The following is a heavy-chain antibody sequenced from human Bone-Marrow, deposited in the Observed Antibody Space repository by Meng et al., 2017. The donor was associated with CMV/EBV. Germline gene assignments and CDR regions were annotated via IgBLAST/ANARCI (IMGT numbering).Heavy chain of an antibody. J-gene: IGHJ4*02. CDR2: ISYDGGNT. V-gene: IGHV3-30-3*01. CDR1: GFTFSSYW. D-gene: IGHD2-2*01. CDR3: ARGCSTRCFFDY. Sequence: GESLKISCAASGFTFSSYWMSWVRQAPGKGLEWVAVISYDGGNTDYADPVKGRFTISRDNSKNTVYLQMNSLRAEDTALYYCARGCSTRCFFDYWGQGTLVTVSS.